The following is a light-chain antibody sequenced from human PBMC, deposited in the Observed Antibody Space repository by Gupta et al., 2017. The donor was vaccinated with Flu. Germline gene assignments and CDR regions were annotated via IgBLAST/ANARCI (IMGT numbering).Light chain of an antibody. Sequence: DIQMTQSPSSLFASVGDRVTITCQASQDISNYLKWYQQKPGKAPKLLIYDASNLETGVPSRFSGSGSGTDFTFTISSLQPEDIATYYCQQYDKLPPYTFGQGTKLEIK. CDR2: DAS. V-gene: IGKV1-33*01. CDR1: QDISNY. CDR3: QQYDKLPPYT. J-gene: IGKJ2*01.